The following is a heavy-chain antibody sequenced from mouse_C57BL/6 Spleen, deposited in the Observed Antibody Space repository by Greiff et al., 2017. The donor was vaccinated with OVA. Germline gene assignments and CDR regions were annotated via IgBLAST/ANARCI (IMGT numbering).Heavy chain of an antibody. V-gene: IGHV10-1*01. CDR2: IRSKSNNYAT. CDR1: GFSFNTYA. Sequence: VQLKESGGGLVQPKGSLKLSCAASGFSFNTYAMNWVRQAPGKGLEWVARIRSKSNNYATNYTVSVKDRLNISREDSESMLYLKMNNVKTEDTAMYYCVRQSSGSYYFDYWGKGTTLTVSS. D-gene: IGHD1-1*01. J-gene: IGHJ2*01. CDR3: VRQSSGSYYFDY.